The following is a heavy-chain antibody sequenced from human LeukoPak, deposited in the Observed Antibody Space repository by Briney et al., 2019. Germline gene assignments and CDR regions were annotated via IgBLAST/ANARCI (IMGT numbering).Heavy chain of an antibody. CDR2: INTYSGNP. D-gene: IGHD2-15*01. CDR1: GYSFNSQG. Sequence: GASVKVSCKASGYSFNSQGMNWVRQAPGQGLEWMGWINTYSGNPTYAQGFTGRFVFSLDSSVSTAYLQISNLMPEDTAKYYSAREGRFPPEVLPRYFDYWGQGTLVTVSS. CDR3: AREGRFPPEVLPRYFDY. J-gene: IGHJ4*02. V-gene: IGHV7-4-1*02.